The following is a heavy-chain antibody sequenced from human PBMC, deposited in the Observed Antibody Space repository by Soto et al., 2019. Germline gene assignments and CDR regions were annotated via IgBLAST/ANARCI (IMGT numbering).Heavy chain of an antibody. CDR2: IYYNGNT. CDR1: GVSISSGGYY. CDR3: ARGEPYGDFAY. D-gene: IGHD4-17*01. Sequence: QVQLQESGPRLVKPSQTLSLTCTVSGVSISSGGYYWTWIRQLPGKGLEWIGYIYYNGNTYYNPSRESRTTISRDTSKNQFSLKVTSVSAADTAVYYCARGEPYGDFAYWGQGTLVTVSS. J-gene: IGHJ4*02. V-gene: IGHV4-31*03.